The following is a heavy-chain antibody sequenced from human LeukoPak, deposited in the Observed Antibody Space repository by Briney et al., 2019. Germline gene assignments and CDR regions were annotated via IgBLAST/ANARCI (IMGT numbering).Heavy chain of an antibody. CDR3: VKRYGYNSGWYEY. J-gene: IGHJ4*02. D-gene: IGHD6-19*01. CDR1: GFTFSSYA. V-gene: IGHV3-64D*06. Sequence: GGSLRLSCSASGFTFSSYAMHWVRQAPGKGLESVSAISSNGGSTYYADSVKGRFTISRDDSKNTLYFQMSSLRPEDTAVYYCVKRYGYNSGWYEYWGQGTLVTVSS. CDR2: ISSNGGST.